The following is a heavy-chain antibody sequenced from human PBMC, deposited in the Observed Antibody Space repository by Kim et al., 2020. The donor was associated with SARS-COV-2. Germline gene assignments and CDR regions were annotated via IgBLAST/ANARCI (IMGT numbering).Heavy chain of an antibody. Sequence: SETLSLTCTVSGGSVSSGSYYWSWIRQPPGKGLEWIGSSYYSGSTNYNPSLKSRVTISVDTSKNQFSLKLSPFTAADTAEYYCSSDRIGILTGYYFVYY. CDR1: GGSVSSGSYY. J-gene: IGHJ6*01. D-gene: IGHD3-9*01. V-gene: IGHV4-61*01. CDR2: SYYSGST. CDR3: SSDRIGILTGYYFVYY.